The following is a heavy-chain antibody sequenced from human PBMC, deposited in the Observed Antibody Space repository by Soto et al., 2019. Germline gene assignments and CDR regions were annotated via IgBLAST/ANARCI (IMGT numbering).Heavy chain of an antibody. V-gene: IGHV3-23*01. D-gene: IGHD6-19*01. J-gene: IGHJ4*02. CDR1: GFTFSSYA. CDR2: ISGSGDST. Sequence: GGSLRLSCAASGFTFSSYAMSWVRQAPGKGLEWVSAISGSGDSTYYADSVKGRFTISRDNSKNTLYLQMNGLRAEDTAVYYCAKSCTGGWYSSCFDYWGQGTLVTVSS. CDR3: AKSCTGGWYSSCFDY.